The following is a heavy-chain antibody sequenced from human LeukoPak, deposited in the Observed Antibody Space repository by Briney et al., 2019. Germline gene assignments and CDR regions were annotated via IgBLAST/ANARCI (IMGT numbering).Heavy chain of an antibody. CDR3: ASRDKGYYYGMDV. Sequence: GGSLRLSCAASGFTVSSNYMSWVRQAPGKGLEWVSLIYSGGSTYYVDSVKGRFTISRDNSKNTLYLQMNSVRAEDTAVYYCASRDKGYYYGMDVWGQGTTVTVSS. V-gene: IGHV3-66*01. CDR2: IYSGGST. D-gene: IGHD5-24*01. CDR1: GFTVSSNY. J-gene: IGHJ6*02.